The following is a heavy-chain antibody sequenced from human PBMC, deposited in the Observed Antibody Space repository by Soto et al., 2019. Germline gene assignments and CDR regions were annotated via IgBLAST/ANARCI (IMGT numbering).Heavy chain of an antibody. CDR2: TYYRSKWYN. J-gene: IGHJ6*02. D-gene: IGHD2-8*01. CDR1: GDSVSSNSAA. CDR3: ARDRRDGPLEFYYYYYGMDV. V-gene: IGHV6-1*01. Sequence: PSQTLSLTCAISGDSVSSNSAAWNWIRQSPSRGLEWLGRTYYRSKWYNDYAVSVKSRITINPDTSKNQFSLQLNSVTPEDTAVYYCARDRRDGPLEFYYYYYGMDVWGQGTTVTVSS.